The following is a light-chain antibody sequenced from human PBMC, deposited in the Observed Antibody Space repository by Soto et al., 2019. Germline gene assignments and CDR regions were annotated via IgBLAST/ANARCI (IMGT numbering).Light chain of an antibody. CDR2: DAS. CDR3: QQRSDWPLT. J-gene: IGKJ4*01. Sequence: EIVLTQSPGTLSLSPGERATLSCRASQSVSSSYLAWYQQKPGQAPRLLIYDASNRATGIPARFSGSGSGTDFTLTISSLEPEDFAVYYCQQRSDWPLTCGGGTKVDIK. CDR1: QSVSSSY. V-gene: IGKV3D-20*02.